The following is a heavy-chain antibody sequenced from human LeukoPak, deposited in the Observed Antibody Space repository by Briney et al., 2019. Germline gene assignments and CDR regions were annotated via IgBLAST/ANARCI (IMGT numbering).Heavy chain of an antibody. J-gene: IGHJ6*02. Sequence: ASVKVSCKASGYTFTGYYMHWVRQAPGQGLEWMGWINPNSGGTNYAQKFQGRVTMTRDTSISTAYTELSRLRSDDTAVYYCARSITGTATWWYYYGMDVWGQGTTVTVSS. D-gene: IGHD1-20*01. V-gene: IGHV1-2*02. CDR2: INPNSGGT. CDR1: GYTFTGYY. CDR3: ARSITGTATWWYYYGMDV.